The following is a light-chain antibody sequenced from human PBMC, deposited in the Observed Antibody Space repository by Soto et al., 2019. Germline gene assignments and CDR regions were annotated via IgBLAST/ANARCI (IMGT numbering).Light chain of an antibody. CDR2: YAS. Sequence: EIVMTQSPATLSVSPGDRATLSCRASQSVSSNLAWYQQKLGHAPRLLIYYASTRATGIPARFSCSGSGTEFTLAISSLQSEDFAVYYCQQYHNWPPYTFGQGTKLEIK. V-gene: IGKV3-15*01. CDR1: QSVSSN. CDR3: QQYHNWPPYT. J-gene: IGKJ2*01.